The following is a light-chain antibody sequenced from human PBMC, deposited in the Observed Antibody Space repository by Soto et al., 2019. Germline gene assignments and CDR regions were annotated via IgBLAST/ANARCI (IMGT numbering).Light chain of an antibody. CDR3: QSYDSSLSVWV. V-gene: IGLV1-40*01. CDR1: SSNIGAGSD. CDR2: GNT. Sequence: QSVLTQPPSVSGPPGQRVTISCTGSSSNIGAGSDVHWYQQLPGTAPKRLINGNTNRPSGVPDRFSGSKSGTSPSLAITGLQAEDEADYYCQSYDSSLSVWVFGGGTKLTVL. J-gene: IGLJ3*02.